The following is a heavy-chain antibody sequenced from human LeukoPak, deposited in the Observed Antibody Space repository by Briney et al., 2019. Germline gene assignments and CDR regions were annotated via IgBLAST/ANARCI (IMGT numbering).Heavy chain of an antibody. CDR1: GGSFSGYY. CDR3: ARGYSSSFVYYYYNMDV. Sequence: SETLSLTCAVYGGSFSGYYWSWIRQPPGKGLEWIGEINHSGSTNYNPSLKSRVTISVDTSKNQFSLKLSSVTAADTAVYYCARGYSSSFVYYYYNMDVWGKGTTVTVSS. J-gene: IGHJ6*03. D-gene: IGHD6-6*01. V-gene: IGHV4-34*01. CDR2: INHSGST.